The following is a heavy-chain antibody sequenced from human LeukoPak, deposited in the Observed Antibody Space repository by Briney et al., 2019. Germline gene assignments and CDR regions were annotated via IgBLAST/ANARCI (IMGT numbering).Heavy chain of an antibody. Sequence: PGESLKISGKGSGYSFTSYWISWVRQMPGKGLEWMGRIDPSDSYTNYSPSFQGHVTISADKSISTAYLQWSSLKASDTAMYYCARHPTGRDAFDIWGQGTMVTVSS. V-gene: IGHV5-10-1*01. CDR1: GYSFTSYW. CDR3: ARHPTGRDAFDI. J-gene: IGHJ3*02. D-gene: IGHD1-14*01. CDR2: IDPSDSYT.